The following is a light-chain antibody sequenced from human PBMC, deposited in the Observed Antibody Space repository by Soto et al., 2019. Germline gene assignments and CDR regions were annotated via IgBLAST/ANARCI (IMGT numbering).Light chain of an antibody. V-gene: IGKV3-15*01. Sequence: EIVMTQSPATLSVSPGERATLSCRASQSVSTNLAWYQQKPGQAPRLLIYGASTRATGIPARFSGSGSRTEFTLTFSSLQSEDVSVYYCQQYNDWPPGTFGQGTKLEIK. CDR2: GAS. CDR3: QQYNDWPPGT. J-gene: IGKJ2*01. CDR1: QSVSTN.